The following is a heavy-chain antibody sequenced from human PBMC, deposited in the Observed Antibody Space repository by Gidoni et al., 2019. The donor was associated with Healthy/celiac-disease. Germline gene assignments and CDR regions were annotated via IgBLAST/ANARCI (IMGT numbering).Heavy chain of an antibody. Sequence: QVQLQESGPGLVKPSETLSLTCAVSGYSISSGYYWGWIRQPPGKGLEWIGSIYHSGSTYYNPSLKSRVTISVDTSKNQFSLKLSSVTAADTAVYYCARDPGTAYNWFDPWGQGTLVTVSS. V-gene: IGHV4-38-2*02. CDR2: IYHSGST. CDR3: ARDPGTAYNWFDP. D-gene: IGHD6-13*01. CDR1: GYSISSGYY. J-gene: IGHJ5*02.